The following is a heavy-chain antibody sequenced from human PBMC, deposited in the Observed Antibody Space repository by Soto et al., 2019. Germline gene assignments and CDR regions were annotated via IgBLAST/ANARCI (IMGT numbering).Heavy chain of an antibody. Sequence: QVQLQESGPGLVKPSGTLSLTCAVSGGSVSSSNWWSWVRQSPGKGLEWMGEIYHSGSDHYNPSRKSRATISLDKSKNQFSLMLTSVTAADTAVYYCARVPGVVVSADDAFDIWGPGTRVIVSS. J-gene: IGHJ3*02. CDR1: GGSVSSSNW. CDR3: ARVPGVVVSADDAFDI. V-gene: IGHV4-4*02. D-gene: IGHD2-21*02. CDR2: IYHSGSD.